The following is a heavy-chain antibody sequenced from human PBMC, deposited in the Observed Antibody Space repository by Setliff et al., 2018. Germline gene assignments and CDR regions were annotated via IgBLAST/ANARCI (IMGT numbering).Heavy chain of an antibody. V-gene: IGHV1-18*01. CDR2: ISADNGHT. Sequence: ASVKVSCKTSGYSFTSYGISWVRQAPGQGLEWMGWISADNGHTKNVKNFQGRVTMTTDTTTSTAYMELRSLRSDDTAVYYCARDVPLTTVTKNYFGPWGQGTLVTVSS. J-gene: IGHJ5*02. D-gene: IGHD4-17*01. CDR3: ARDVPLTTVTKNYFGP. CDR1: GYSFTSYG.